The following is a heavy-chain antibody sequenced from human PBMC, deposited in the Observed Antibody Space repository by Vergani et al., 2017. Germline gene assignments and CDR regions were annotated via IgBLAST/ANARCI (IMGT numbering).Heavy chain of an antibody. D-gene: IGHD3-10*01. Sequence: QVRLQESGPGLVKPSETLSLTCSVSGGSMSGYYWSWIRQPPGKELKWIGYMYHSASTNYNPSLETRVTISGDTSKNQFSLKLNSVTAADTAVYYCGRVADFYGLGSRLLDLWGQGILVTVSS. V-gene: IGHV4-59*01. CDR3: GRVADFYGLGSRLLDL. CDR1: GGSMSGYY. J-gene: IGHJ5*02. CDR2: MYHSAST.